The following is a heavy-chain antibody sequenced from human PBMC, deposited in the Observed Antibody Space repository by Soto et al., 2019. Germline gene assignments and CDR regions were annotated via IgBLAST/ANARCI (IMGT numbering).Heavy chain of an antibody. CDR3: ARINCISTSCYLWGWDNWFDP. CDR2: MNPNSGNT. CDR1: GYTFTSYD. J-gene: IGHJ5*02. D-gene: IGHD2-2*01. Sequence: QVQLVQSGAEVKKPGASVKVSCKASGYTFTSYDINWVRQATGQGLEWMGWMNPNSGNTGYAQKFQGRVTMTRNTSISTAYMELSSLRSEDTAVYYCARINCISTSCYLWGWDNWFDPWGQGTLVTVSS. V-gene: IGHV1-8*01.